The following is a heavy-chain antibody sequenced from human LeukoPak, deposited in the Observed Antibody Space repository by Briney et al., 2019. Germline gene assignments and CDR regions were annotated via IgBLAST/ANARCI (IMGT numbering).Heavy chain of an antibody. Sequence: GGSLRLSCAASGFTFSSYAMSWVRQAPGKGLEWVSAISGSGGSTYYADSVKGRFTISGDNSKNTLYLQMNSLRAEDTAVYYCAKAGYSSSWYARSFWFDPWGQGTLVTVSS. V-gene: IGHV3-23*01. D-gene: IGHD6-13*01. CDR2: ISGSGGST. J-gene: IGHJ5*02. CDR3: AKAGYSSSWYARSFWFDP. CDR1: GFTFSSYA.